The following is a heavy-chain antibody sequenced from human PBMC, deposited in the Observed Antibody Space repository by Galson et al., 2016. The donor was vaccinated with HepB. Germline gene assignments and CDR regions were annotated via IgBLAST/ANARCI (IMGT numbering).Heavy chain of an antibody. CDR2: IHPTSDSP. J-gene: IGHJ6*02. Sequence: SVKVSCKASGYTFTNYYMHWVRQAPGQGLEWMGLIHPTSDSPNYAQKFQDRVAMTRDTSTSTVYMELSSLRSEDTAVYYCARPLLPFSGDNGYYYYGFDVWGQGTTVTVSS. D-gene: IGHD4-17*01. V-gene: IGHV1-46*01. CDR1: GYTFTNYY. CDR3: ARPLLPFSGDNGYYYYGFDV.